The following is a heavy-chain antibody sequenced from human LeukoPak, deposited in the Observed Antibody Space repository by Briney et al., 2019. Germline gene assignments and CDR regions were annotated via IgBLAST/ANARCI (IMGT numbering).Heavy chain of an antibody. Sequence: GGSLRLSCAASGFTFSNTWMTWVRQAPGKGLEWVGRIKSETDGGTTDYAAPVKGRFTISRDDSKNMLYLQMHSLKTEDTAAYYCTTRDDWGQGTLVTVSS. V-gene: IGHV3-15*07. CDR2: IKSETDGGTT. D-gene: IGHD5-24*01. CDR1: GFTFSNTW. CDR3: TTRDD. J-gene: IGHJ4*02.